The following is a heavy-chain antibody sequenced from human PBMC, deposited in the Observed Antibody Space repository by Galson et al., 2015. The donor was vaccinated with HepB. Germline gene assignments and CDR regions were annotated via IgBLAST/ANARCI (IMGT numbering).Heavy chain of an antibody. CDR3: ARELASYYYDSSGYYRGGAFDI. V-gene: IGHV3-66*01. J-gene: IGHJ3*02. CDR1: GFTVSSNY. Sequence: SLRLSCAASGFTVSSNYMSWVRQAPGKGLEWVSVIYSGGSTYYADSVKGRFTISRDNSKNTLYLQMNSLRAEDTAVYYCARELASYYYDSSGYYRGGAFDIWGQGTMVTVSS. CDR2: IYSGGST. D-gene: IGHD3-22*01.